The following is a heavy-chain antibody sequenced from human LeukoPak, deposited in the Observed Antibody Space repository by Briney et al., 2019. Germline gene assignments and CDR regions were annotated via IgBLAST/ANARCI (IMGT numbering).Heavy chain of an antibody. D-gene: IGHD2-15*01. CDR2: IYSGGST. CDR3: ARGCSVGSCYDY. Sequence: GGSLRLSCAASGFTVSSNYMSWVRQAPGKGLEWVSVIYSGGSTYYADSVKGRFTISRDNSKNTLFLQMNSLRAEDTAVYYCARGCSVGSCYDYWGQGTLVTVSS. V-gene: IGHV3-53*01. CDR1: GFTVSSNY. J-gene: IGHJ4*02.